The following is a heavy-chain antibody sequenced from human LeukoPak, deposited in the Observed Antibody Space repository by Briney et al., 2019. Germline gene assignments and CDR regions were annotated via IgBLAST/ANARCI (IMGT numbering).Heavy chain of an antibody. J-gene: IGHJ4*02. CDR3: LSRHQLVRMDY. CDR1: GLTFSSYA. Sequence: GGSLRFSCSASGLTFSSYAMHWVRQAPGKGLEYVSVINNNGGSTYYADSVRGRFTISRDNSKNTQYLQMSSLRTDDTAVYYCLSRHQLVRMDYWGQGTLVTVSS. CDR2: INNNGGST. D-gene: IGHD6-13*01. V-gene: IGHV3-64D*09.